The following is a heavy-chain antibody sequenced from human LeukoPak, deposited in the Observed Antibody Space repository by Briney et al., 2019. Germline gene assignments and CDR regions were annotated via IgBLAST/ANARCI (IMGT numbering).Heavy chain of an antibody. Sequence: GGSLRLSCAASGFTFSSFWMSWVRQAPGKGPEWVASIKQDGSEKYYVGSVEGRFTISRDNSKNSLYLQMNSLRVEDTAVYYCARDPVWGYYGSGSYSYMDVWGKGTTVTVSS. CDR3: ARDPVWGYYGSGSYSYMDV. CDR1: GFTFSSFW. D-gene: IGHD3-10*01. J-gene: IGHJ6*03. V-gene: IGHV3-7*01. CDR2: IKQDGSEK.